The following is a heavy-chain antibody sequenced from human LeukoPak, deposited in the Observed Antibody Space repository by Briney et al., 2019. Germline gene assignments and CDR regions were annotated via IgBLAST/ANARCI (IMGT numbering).Heavy chain of an antibody. J-gene: IGHJ4*02. CDR1: GFTFSNAW. CDR3: TTDPHYYDSSGYFFPPLS. V-gene: IGHV3-15*01. Sequence: KSGGSLRLSCAASGFTFSNAWMSWVRQAPGKGLEWVGRIKREPDGGTTDYAAPVKGRFTLSRDDSKNTLYLQLNSLKAEDTAVYYCTTDPHYYDSSGYFFPPLSWCQGTLVTVSS. D-gene: IGHD3-22*01. CDR2: IKREPDGGTT.